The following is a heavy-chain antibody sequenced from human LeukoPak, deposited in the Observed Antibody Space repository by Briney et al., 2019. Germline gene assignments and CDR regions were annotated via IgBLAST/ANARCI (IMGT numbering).Heavy chain of an antibody. D-gene: IGHD3-10*01. CDR3: AKPIAGGSAPDY. CDR1: GFVFSSYA. V-gene: IGHV3-23*01. J-gene: IGHJ4*02. Sequence: GGSLRLSCAASGFVFSSYAMSWVRQAPGKGLEWVSVISESGSHESIYYADSVKGRFTISRDSSKNTLYLQMNRLTVDDTAIYYCAKPIAGGSAPDYCGPGTLVTVSS. CDR2: ISESGSHESI.